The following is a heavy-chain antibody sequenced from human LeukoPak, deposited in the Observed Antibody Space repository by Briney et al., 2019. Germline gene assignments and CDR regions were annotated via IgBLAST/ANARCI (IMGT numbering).Heavy chain of an antibody. Sequence: GGSLRLSCAASGFTFSSCWMHWVRQAPGKGLVWVSRINSDGSSTSYADSVKGRFTISRDNAKNTLYLQMNSLRAEDTAVYYCASQVRGVMGAPTVDYWGQGTLVTVSS. J-gene: IGHJ4*02. V-gene: IGHV3-74*01. CDR1: GFTFSSCW. CDR3: ASQVRGVMGAPTVDY. D-gene: IGHD3-10*01. CDR2: INSDGSST.